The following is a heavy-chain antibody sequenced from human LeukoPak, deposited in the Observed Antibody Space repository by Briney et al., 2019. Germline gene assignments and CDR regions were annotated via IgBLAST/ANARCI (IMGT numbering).Heavy chain of an antibody. J-gene: IGHJ3*02. CDR3: ARDRSSGWPDAFDI. Sequence: GGSLRLSCAASGFTFSSYSMKWVRQAPGKGLEWVSYISSNSNAIHDADSVKGRFTISRDNSKNTLYLQMNSLRAEDTAVYYCARDRSSGWPDAFDIWGQGTMVTVSS. V-gene: IGHV3-48*01. CDR2: ISSNSNAI. D-gene: IGHD6-19*01. CDR1: GFTFSSYS.